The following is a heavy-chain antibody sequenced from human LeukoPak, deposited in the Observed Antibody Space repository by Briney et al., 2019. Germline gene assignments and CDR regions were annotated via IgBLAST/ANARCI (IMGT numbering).Heavy chain of an antibody. D-gene: IGHD1-26*01. Sequence: GGSLRLSCAASGFTFSSYSMNWVRQAPGKGLEWVSYISSSSSTIYYADSVKGRFTISRDNAKNSLYLQMNSLRAEDTAVYYCARGGSYYNEAFDIWGQGTMITVSS. CDR3: ARGGSYYNEAFDI. CDR2: ISSSSSTI. V-gene: IGHV3-48*01. J-gene: IGHJ3*02. CDR1: GFTFSSYS.